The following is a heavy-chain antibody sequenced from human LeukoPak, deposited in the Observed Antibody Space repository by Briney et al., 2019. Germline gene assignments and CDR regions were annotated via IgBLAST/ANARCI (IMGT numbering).Heavy chain of an antibody. J-gene: IGHJ4*02. V-gene: IGHV3-66*04. Sequence: GGSLRLSCAASGFTVSGNYKSWVRQAPGKGLEWVSVIYSGGSTYYAYSVKGRFTIPRDNSKNTLYLQMNSLRAEDPAVYYCARRSIAAAGRDYWGQGTLVTVSS. CDR2: IYSGGST. D-gene: IGHD6-13*01. CDR3: ARRSIAAAGRDY. CDR1: GFTVSGNY.